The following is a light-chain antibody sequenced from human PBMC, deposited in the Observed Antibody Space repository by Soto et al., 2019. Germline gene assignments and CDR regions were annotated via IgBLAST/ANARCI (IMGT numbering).Light chain of an antibody. CDR1: SSDVGSYNL. CDR2: EGS. V-gene: IGLV2-23*01. CDR3: CSYAGSSTLV. J-gene: IGLJ1*01. Sequence: QSALTQPASVSGSPGQSSTISCTGTSSDVGSYNLVSWYQQHPGKAPKLMIYEGSKRPSGVSNRFSGSKSGNTASLTISGLQAEDEADYYCCSYAGSSTLVFGPGTKLTVL.